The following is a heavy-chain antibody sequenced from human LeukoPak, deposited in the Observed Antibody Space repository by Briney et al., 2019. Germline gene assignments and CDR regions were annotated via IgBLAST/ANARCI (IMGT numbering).Heavy chain of an antibody. CDR3: ARGRPYRSGSYGMDV. CDR1: AFTFSSYD. V-gene: IGHV3-13*05. D-gene: IGHD6-19*01. Sequence: GGSLRPSCQAYAFTFSSYDMHWVRQATGKGLECVSAIRTAGDPSYPGSEKRRFTTSRETANNSLYLQMNSLTAAATAVSYCARGRPYRSGSYGMDVWGQGTTVTVSS. CDR2: IRTAGDP. J-gene: IGHJ6*02.